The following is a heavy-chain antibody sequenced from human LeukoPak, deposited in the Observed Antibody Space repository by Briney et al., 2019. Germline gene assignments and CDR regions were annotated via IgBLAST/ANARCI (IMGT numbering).Heavy chain of an antibody. D-gene: IGHD4-11*01. V-gene: IGHV3-21*01. J-gene: IGHJ2*01. CDR2: ISSSSTYI. CDR3: ARDFRRLTTPHWYFDL. CDR1: GFTFSSYN. Sequence: GGSLRLSCAASGFTFSSYNMNWVRQAPGKGLEWVSFISSSSTYIYYADSVKGRFTISRDNAKNSLYLQMDSLRAEDTAVYYCARDFRRLTTPHWYFDLWGRGTLVTVSS.